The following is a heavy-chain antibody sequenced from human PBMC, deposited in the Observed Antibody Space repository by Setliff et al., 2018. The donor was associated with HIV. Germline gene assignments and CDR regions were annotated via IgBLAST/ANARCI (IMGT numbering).Heavy chain of an antibody. V-gene: IGHV3-74*01. CDR3: ARHSDWYGNDAFDI. Sequence: GGSLRLSCVASGITVSGIYMTWVRQAPGKGLVWVSRINSDGSSISYADSVKGRFTISRDNAKNTLYLQMNSLRGEDTAVYYCARHSDWYGNDAFDIWGQGTRVTVSS. CDR2: INSDGSSI. J-gene: IGHJ3*02. D-gene: IGHD6-19*01. CDR1: GITVSGIY.